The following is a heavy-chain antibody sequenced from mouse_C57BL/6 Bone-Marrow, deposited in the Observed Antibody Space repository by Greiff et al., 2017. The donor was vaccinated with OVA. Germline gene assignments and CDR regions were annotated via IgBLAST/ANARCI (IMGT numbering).Heavy chain of an antibody. CDR1: GFNIKDDY. CDR2: LAPENGDT. CDR3: TSYGNFDY. Sequence: VQLQQSGAELVRPGASVKLSCTASGFNIKDDYMHWVKQRPEQGLEWIGWLAPENGDTEYASKFQGKATITADTSSNTAYLQLSSLTSEDTAVYYCTSYGNFDYWGQGTTRTVSS. D-gene: IGHD2-1*01. V-gene: IGHV14-4*01. J-gene: IGHJ2*01.